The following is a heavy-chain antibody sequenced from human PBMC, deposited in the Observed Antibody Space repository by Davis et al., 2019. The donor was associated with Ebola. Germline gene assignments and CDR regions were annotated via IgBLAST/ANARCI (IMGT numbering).Heavy chain of an antibody. CDR2: VHHTGHT. Sequence: PSETLSLTCTVSGVSMDTYYWSWIRQPPEGGLEWIGYVHHTGHTNYSPSLKRRLIILLDTAKNEFSLRLASVTAADTAMYYCANTNGAFDFWGPGTMVTVSS. D-gene: IGHD2-8*01. V-gene: IGHV4-59*08. CDR3: ANTNGAFDF. CDR1: GVSMDTYY. J-gene: IGHJ3*01.